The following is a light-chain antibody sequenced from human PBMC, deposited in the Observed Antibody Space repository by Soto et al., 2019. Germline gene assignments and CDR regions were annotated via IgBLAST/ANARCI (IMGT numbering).Light chain of an antibody. Sequence: QSVLTQPPSASGSPGQSVTISCTGTNSDVGGYNYVSWYQQYPGKAPKLIIYEVNERPSGVPDRFSGSKSGNTASLTVSGLQTADEADYYCCSYAGSNNFPYVFGTGTKVTVL. CDR1: NSDVGGYNY. J-gene: IGLJ1*01. V-gene: IGLV2-8*01. CDR3: CSYAGSNNFPYV. CDR2: EVN.